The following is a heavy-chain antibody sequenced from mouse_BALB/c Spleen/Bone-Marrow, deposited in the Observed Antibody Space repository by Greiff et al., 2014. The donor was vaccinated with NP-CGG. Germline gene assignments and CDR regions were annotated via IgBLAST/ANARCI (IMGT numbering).Heavy chain of an antibody. D-gene: IGHD2-3*01. Sequence: QVQLKESGAELVKPGASVKLSCKASGYTFTSYYMYWVKQRPGQGLEWIGEINPSNGGTNFNEKFKSKATLTVDKSSSTAYMQLSSLTSEDSAVYYCTRSDGYYVPHWYFDVWGAGTTVTVPS. CDR1: GYTFTSYY. CDR3: TRSDGYYVPHWYFDV. J-gene: IGHJ1*01. V-gene: IGHV1S81*02. CDR2: INPSNGGT.